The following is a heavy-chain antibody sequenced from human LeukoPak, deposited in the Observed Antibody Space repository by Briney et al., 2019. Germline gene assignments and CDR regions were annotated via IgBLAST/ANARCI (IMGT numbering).Heavy chain of an antibody. CDR2: TRSSGDST. V-gene: IGHV3-23*01. CDR3: AKGGAVTGTMYFQY. J-gene: IGHJ1*01. D-gene: IGHD6-19*01. Sequence: GGSLRLSCAASGFTFATYTMSWVRQAPGKGLEWVSATRSSGDSTYYADSAKGRFTISRDNSKNTLYLQMNSLRAEDTAIYYCAKGGAVTGTMYFQYWGQGTLVTVSS. CDR1: GFTFATYT.